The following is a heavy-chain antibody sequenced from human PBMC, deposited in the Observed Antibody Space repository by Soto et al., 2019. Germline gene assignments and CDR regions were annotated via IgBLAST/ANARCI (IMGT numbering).Heavy chain of an antibody. Sequence: PSETLSLTCTVSGGSISSGGYYWSWIRQHPGKGLEWIGYIYYSGSTYYNPSLKSRVTISVDTSKNQFSLKLSSVTAADTAVYYCASRYDSRGYYSFVRENDAFAIWGQGTMVTVSS. CDR3: ASRYDSRGYYSFVRENDAFAI. D-gene: IGHD3-22*01. J-gene: IGHJ3*02. V-gene: IGHV4-31*03. CDR2: IYYSGST. CDR1: GGSISSGGYY.